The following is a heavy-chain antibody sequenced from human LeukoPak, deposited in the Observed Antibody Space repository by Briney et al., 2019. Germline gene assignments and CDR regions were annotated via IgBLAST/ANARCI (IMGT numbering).Heavy chain of an antibody. CDR3: ARDSSSWYAHDY. D-gene: IGHD6-13*01. CDR1: GFTFSSYS. CDR2: ISSSSSYI. V-gene: IGHV3-21*01. J-gene: IGHJ4*02. Sequence: GGSLRLSCAASGFTFSSYSMTWVRQAPGKGLEWVSSISSSSSYIYYADSVKGRFTISRDNAKNSLYLQMNSLRAEDTAVYYCARDSSSWYAHDYWGQGTLVTVSS.